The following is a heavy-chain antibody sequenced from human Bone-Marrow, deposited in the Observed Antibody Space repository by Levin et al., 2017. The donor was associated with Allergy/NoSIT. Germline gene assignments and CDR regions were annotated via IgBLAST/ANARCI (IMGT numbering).Heavy chain of an antibody. CDR1: GLNFSDAW. J-gene: IGHJ4*02. V-gene: IGHV3-15*01. D-gene: IGHD2-2*03. CDR2: IKDKSDGETT. CDR3: SATWIS. Sequence: GESLKISCAASGLNFSDAWMSWVRQAPGKGLEWIGRIKDKSDGETTDYAAPVKGRFTISRDDSKNIVFLQMNSLTIEDTAVYFCSATWISWGQGTLVTVSS.